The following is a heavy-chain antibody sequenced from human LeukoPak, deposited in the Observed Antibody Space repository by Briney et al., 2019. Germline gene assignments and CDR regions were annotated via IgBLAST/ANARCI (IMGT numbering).Heavy chain of an antibody. J-gene: IGHJ6*03. CDR2: IYSGGST. D-gene: IGHD2-15*01. V-gene: IGHV3-23*03. CDR3: AKPVRRGYCSGGSCSLYYYYYYMDV. Sequence: PGGSLRLSCAASGFTFSSYAMSWVRQAPGKGLEWVSLIYSGGSTYYADSVKGRFTISRDNSKNTLYLQMNSLRAEDTAVYYCAKPVRRGYCSGGSCSLYYYYYYMDVWGKGTTVTVSS. CDR1: GFTFSSYA.